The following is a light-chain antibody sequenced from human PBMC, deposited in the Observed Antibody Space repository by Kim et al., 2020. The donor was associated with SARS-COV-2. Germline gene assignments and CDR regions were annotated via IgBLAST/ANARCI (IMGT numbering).Light chain of an antibody. J-gene: IGLJ3*02. V-gene: IGLV7-46*01. Sequence: QAVVTQEPSLTVSPGGTVTLTCGSSTGTVTSGHFPYWFQQKPGQAPRTLIYDSNNRQSWTPARFSASLLGGKAALTLSGAQPEDEADYYCFLSYGGDLVFGGGTQLTVL. CDR1: TGTVTSGHF. CDR3: FLSYGGDLV. CDR2: DSN.